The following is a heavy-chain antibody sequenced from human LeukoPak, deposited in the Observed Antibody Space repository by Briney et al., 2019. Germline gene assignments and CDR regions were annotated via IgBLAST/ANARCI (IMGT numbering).Heavy chain of an antibody. CDR2: IKSKTDGGTT. Sequence: GGSLRLSCAASGFTFSNAWMSWVRQAPGKGLEWVGRIKSKTDGGTTDYAAPVKGRFTISRDDSKNTLYLQMNSLKTEDTAVYYCTTDKTGASYFDYWGQGTLVTVSS. D-gene: IGHD1-26*01. J-gene: IGHJ4*02. CDR1: GFTFSNAW. CDR3: TTDKTGASYFDY. V-gene: IGHV3-15*01.